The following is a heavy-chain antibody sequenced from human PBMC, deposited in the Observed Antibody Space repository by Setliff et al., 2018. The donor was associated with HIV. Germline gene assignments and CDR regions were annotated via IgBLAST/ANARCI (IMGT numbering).Heavy chain of an antibody. D-gene: IGHD2-8*01. J-gene: IGHJ6*03. CDR2: IIPIFGTT. V-gene: IGHV1-69*06. CDR1: GGIFRREA. CDR3: ARARDNGDYYYYYYMDV. Sequence: ASVKVSCKASGGIFRREAISWVRQAPGQGLEWMGGIIPIFGTTNYAQKFQGRVTIPADKSTTTSYMELSSLRSEDTAVYYCARARDNGDYYYYYYMDVWGKGTTVTVSS.